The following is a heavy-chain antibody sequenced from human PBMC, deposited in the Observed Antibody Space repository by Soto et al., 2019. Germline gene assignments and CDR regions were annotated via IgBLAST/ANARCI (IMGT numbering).Heavy chain of an antibody. J-gene: IGHJ6*02. CDR2: IIPIFGTA. CDR3: ARGQQLVLHYYGMDV. Sequence: SVKVSCKASGGTFSSYAISWVRQAPGQGLEWMGGIIPIFGTANYAQKFQGRVTITADESTSAAYMELSRLRSDDTAVYYCARGQQLVLHYYGMDVWGQGTTVTVSS. V-gene: IGHV1-69*13. CDR1: GGTFSSYA. D-gene: IGHD6-13*01.